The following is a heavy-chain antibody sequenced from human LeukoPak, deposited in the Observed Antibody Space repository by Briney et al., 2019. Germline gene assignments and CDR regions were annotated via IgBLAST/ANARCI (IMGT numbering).Heavy chain of an antibody. CDR2: IWYDGSNK. Sequence: PGGSLRLSCAASGFTFSSYGMHWVRQAPGKGLEWVAVIWYDGSNKYYADSVKGRFTISRDNSKNTLYLQMNSLRAEDTAVYYCARESGDSSSWTGMDVWGQGTTVTVS. J-gene: IGHJ6*02. CDR1: GFTFSSYG. D-gene: IGHD6-13*01. V-gene: IGHV3-33*01. CDR3: ARESGDSSSWTGMDV.